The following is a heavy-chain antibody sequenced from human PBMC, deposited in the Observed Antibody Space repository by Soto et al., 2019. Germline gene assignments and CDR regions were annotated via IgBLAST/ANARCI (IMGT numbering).Heavy chain of an antibody. CDR3: AKDARPYSSGSNDY. Sequence: PGGSLRLSCAASGFTFSSYGMHWVRQAPGKGLEWVAVISYDGSNKYYADSVKGRFTISRDNSKNTLYLQMNSLRAEDTAVYYCAKDARPYSSGSNDYWGQGTLVTVSS. CDR2: ISYDGSNK. D-gene: IGHD6-19*01. CDR1: GFTFSSYG. V-gene: IGHV3-30*18. J-gene: IGHJ4*02.